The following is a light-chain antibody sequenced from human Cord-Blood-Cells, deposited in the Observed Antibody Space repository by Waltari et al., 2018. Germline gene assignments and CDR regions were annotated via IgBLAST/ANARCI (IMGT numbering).Light chain of an antibody. Sequence: DIQMTQCPSSLSASVGDRVTTTCRGSPGISHYLDWFLQKPGKAPTTLIYAASSLQSGVPSKFSGSGSGTDFTLTISSLQPEDFATYYCQQYNSYPLTFGGGTKVEIK. CDR1: PGISHY. CDR3: QQYNSYPLT. J-gene: IGKJ4*01. V-gene: IGKV1-16*02. CDR2: AAS.